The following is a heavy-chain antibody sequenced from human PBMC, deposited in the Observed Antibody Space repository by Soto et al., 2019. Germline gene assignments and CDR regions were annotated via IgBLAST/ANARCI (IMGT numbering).Heavy chain of an antibody. CDR1: GYTFTSYD. D-gene: IGHD2-15*01. CDR2: MNPNSGNT. V-gene: IGHV1-8*01. Sequence: QVQLVQSGAEVKKPGASVKVSCKASGYTFTSYDINWVRQATGQGLEWMGWMNPNSGNTGYAQKFQGRVTMTRNTSKSTANMELRSLRSEDTAVYYCARAKGERYCSGGSCYPKGDAFDIWGQGTMVTVSS. CDR3: ARAKGERYCSGGSCYPKGDAFDI. J-gene: IGHJ3*02.